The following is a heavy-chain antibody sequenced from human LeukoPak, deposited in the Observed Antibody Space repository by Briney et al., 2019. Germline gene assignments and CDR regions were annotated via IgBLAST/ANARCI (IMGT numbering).Heavy chain of an antibody. Sequence: SETLSLTCTVSGGSISSSSYYWGWLRQPPGKGLEWIGNIYYSGSTYYNPSLKSRVTISVDTSKNQFSLKLSSVTAADTAVYYCARDSSWQGFDPWGQGTLVTVSS. CDR1: GGSISSSSYY. D-gene: IGHD6-13*01. CDR3: ARDSSWQGFDP. CDR2: IYYSGST. V-gene: IGHV4-39*01. J-gene: IGHJ5*02.